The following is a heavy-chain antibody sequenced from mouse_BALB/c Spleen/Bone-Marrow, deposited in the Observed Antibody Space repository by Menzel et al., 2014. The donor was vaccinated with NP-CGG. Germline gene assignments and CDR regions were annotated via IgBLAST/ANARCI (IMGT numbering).Heavy chain of an antibody. CDR2: ISYGGSYI. D-gene: IGHD2-14*01. CDR3: ARDRGVQGYAMDY. V-gene: IGHV5-4*02. J-gene: IGHJ4*01. Sequence: EVMLVESGGGLVKPGGSLKLSCAASGFTFSDFYMYWVRQTPEKRLEWVATISYGGSYIYYPDSVKGRFTISRDDAKNNLYLQMSSLKPEDTAMYYCARDRGVQGYAMDYWGQGTSVTVSS. CDR1: GFTFSDFY.